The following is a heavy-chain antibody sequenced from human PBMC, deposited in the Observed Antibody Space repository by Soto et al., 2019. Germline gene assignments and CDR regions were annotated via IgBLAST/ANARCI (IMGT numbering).Heavy chain of an antibody. CDR3: ARQIYGSGICPNFKYYFYA. J-gene: IGHJ4*02. V-gene: IGHV5-10-1*01. CDR2: IDPIXSQT. D-gene: IGHD2-8*01. CDR1: AASMAVYF. Sequence: GESLKTSRKGSAASMAVYFITWVRQKPGKGRECMGRIDPIXSQTSYSPSFRVHVTISVTKSITTVFMQWSSLRASDTAMYYCARQIYGSGICPNFKYYFYAWGKGTPVTVS.